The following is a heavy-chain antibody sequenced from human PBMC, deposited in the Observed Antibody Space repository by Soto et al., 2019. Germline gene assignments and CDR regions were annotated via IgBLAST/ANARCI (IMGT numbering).Heavy chain of an antibody. D-gene: IGHD3-3*01. Sequence: SETLSLTCTVSGGSISSGDYYWSWIRQPPGKGLEWIGYIYYSGSTYYNPSLKSRVTIPVDTSKNQFSLKLSSVTAADTAVYYCARVSHDFWSGYPPPVFGMDVWGQGTTVTVSS. J-gene: IGHJ6*02. CDR2: IYYSGST. V-gene: IGHV4-30-4*01. CDR3: ARVSHDFWSGYPPPVFGMDV. CDR1: GGSISSGDYY.